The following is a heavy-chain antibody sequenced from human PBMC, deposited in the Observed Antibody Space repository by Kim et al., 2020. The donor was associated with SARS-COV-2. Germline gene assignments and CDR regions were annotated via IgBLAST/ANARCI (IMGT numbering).Heavy chain of an antibody. V-gene: IGHV4-61*01. D-gene: IGHD6-13*01. CDR2: IYYSGST. CDR3: ARAGIDSSSWYDPWITIPPENWFDP. Sequence: SETLSLTCTVSGGSVSSGSYYWSWIRQPPGKGLEWIGYIYYSGSTNYNPSLKSRVTISVDTSKNQFSLKLSSVTAADTAVYYCARAGIDSSSWYDPWITIPPENWFDPWGQGTLVTVSS. CDR1: GGSVSSGSYY. J-gene: IGHJ5*02.